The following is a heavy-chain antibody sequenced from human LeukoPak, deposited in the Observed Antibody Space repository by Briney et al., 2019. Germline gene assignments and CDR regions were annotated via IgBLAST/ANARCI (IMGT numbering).Heavy chain of an antibody. CDR3: ARESRGYRQSYSVAYTAV. CDR1: GFSFSNYE. V-gene: IGHV3-48*03. Sequence: QPGGSLRLSCAASGFSFSNYEMSWVRQAPGKGLECISYISTSGTIIYYADSVKGRFTISRDNAKNSLYLQMNSLRCENTAVYHCARESRGYRQSYSVAYTAVWRKGTKVTVSS. D-gene: IGHD3-10*01. J-gene: IGHJ6*03. CDR2: ISTSGTII.